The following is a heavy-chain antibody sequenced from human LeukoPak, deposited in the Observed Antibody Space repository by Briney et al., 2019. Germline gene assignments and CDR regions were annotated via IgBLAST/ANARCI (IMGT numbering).Heavy chain of an antibody. CDR1: GFTFSDYW. CDR2: IKPDGSDK. CDR3: VGALGH. J-gene: IGHJ3*01. V-gene: IGHV3-7*01. D-gene: IGHD3-10*01. Sequence: GGSLRLSCAASGFTFSDYWMHCVRQAPGNGLEWVANIKPDGSDKYYADSVKGRFTISRDNAENSLYLQMSSLRVEDTAVYYCVGALGHWGQGTMVTVSS.